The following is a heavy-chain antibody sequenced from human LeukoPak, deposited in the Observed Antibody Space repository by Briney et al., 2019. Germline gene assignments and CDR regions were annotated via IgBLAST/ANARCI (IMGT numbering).Heavy chain of an antibody. Sequence: GGSLRLSCAASGFTFSSYSMNWVRQAPGKGLEWVSSISSSSYIYYADSVKGRFTISRDNAKNSLYLQMNSLRAEDTAVYYCARDLPRYCSGGSCYRAGYWGQGTLVTVSS. J-gene: IGHJ4*02. CDR3: ARDLPRYCSGGSCYRAGY. D-gene: IGHD2-15*01. CDR1: GFTFSSYS. V-gene: IGHV3-21*01. CDR2: ISSSSYI.